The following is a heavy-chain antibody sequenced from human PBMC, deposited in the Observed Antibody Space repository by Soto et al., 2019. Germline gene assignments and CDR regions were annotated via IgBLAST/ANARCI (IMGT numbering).Heavy chain of an antibody. Sequence: SQTLSLTCAISGDSVSRNSGTWNWIRQSPSRGLEWLGRTYYRSKWSNDYAVSAKSRITIDPDTSKNQFSLQLSSVTPGDTAVYYCARDLDAFDIWGQGTTVTVSS. CDR1: GDSVSRNSGT. CDR3: ARDLDAFDI. J-gene: IGHJ3*02. V-gene: IGHV6-1*01. CDR2: TYYRSKWSN.